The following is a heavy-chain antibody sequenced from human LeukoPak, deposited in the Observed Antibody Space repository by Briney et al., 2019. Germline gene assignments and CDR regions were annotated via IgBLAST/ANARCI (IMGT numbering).Heavy chain of an antibody. CDR2: INPSGGST. D-gene: IGHD3-9*01. Sequence: ASVKVSCKASGYTFTSYYMHWVRQAPGQGLEWMGIINPSGGSTSYAQKFQGRVTMTRDTSTSTVYMELSSLRSEDTAVYYCARELYYDILTGYLYYMDVWGKGTTVTVSS. J-gene: IGHJ6*03. CDR3: ARELYYDILTGYLYYMDV. V-gene: IGHV1-46*01. CDR1: GYTFTSYY.